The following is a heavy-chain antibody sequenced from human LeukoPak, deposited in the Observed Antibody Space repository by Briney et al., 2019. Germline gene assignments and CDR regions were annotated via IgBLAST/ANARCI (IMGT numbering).Heavy chain of an antibody. CDR3: ASGYCSSTSCYPDAFDI. V-gene: IGHV4-59*01. D-gene: IGHD2-2*01. CDR2: TYYSGST. CDR1: GGSISSYY. J-gene: IGHJ3*02. Sequence: SETLSLTCTDSGGSISSYYWSWIRQPPGKGLEWIGYTYYSGSTNYNPSLKSRVTISVDTSKNQFSLKLSSVTAADTAVYYCASGYCSSTSCYPDAFDIWGQGTMVTVSS.